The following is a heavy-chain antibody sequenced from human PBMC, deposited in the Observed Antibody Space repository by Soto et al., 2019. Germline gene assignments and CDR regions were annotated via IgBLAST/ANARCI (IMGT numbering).Heavy chain of an antibody. CDR1: GFTFSNYG. CDR2: ISTNGDTA. J-gene: IGHJ4*02. CDR3: ARDWSYSGFEDF. D-gene: IGHD5-12*01. V-gene: IGHV3-23*01. Sequence: GGSLRLSCAASGFTFSNYGMNWVRQAPGKGLEWGSGISTNGDTANYADSVKGRFTISRDNSKNALYMQMNGLRPEDTAVYYCARDWSYSGFEDFWGQGTQVTVSS.